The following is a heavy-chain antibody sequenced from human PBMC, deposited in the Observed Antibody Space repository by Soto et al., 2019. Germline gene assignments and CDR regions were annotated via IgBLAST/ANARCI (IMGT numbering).Heavy chain of an antibody. CDR3: AKALRGSYYDAFDI. J-gene: IGHJ3*02. Sequence: GGSLRLSCAASGFTFSSYGMHWVRQAPGKGLEWVAVISYDGSNKYYADSVKGRFTISRDNSKNTLYLQMNSLRAEDTAVYYCAKALRGSYYDAFDIWGQGTMVTVSS. D-gene: IGHD1-26*01. CDR2: ISYDGSNK. CDR1: GFTFSSYG. V-gene: IGHV3-30*18.